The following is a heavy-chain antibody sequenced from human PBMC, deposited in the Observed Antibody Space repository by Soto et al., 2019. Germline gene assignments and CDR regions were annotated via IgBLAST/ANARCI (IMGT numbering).Heavy chain of an antibody. CDR1: GFSLTTRGVG. Sequence: QITLKESGQTLVKPTQILTLTCTISGFSLTTRGVGVGWIRQPPGEALEWLALIYWDDDERYSPSLRSRLTITKDTSKNQVVLTMTNMEPVDTGTYYCAHSYSSSPDDGFDVWGQGTRVTVSS. D-gene: IGHD6-6*01. CDR3: AHSYSSSPDDGFDV. CDR2: IYWDDDE. J-gene: IGHJ3*01. V-gene: IGHV2-5*02.